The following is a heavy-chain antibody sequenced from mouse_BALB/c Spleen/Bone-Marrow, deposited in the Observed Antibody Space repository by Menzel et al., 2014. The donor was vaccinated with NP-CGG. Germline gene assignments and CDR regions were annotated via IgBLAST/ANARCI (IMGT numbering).Heavy chain of an antibody. CDR1: GYSFTSYW. CDR3: TKEWYYGFDY. D-gene: IGHD1-1*01. Sequence: GTVLARPGASVKMSCKASGYSFTSYWMHWVKQRPGQGLEWIGAIYPGNSDTSYNQKFKGKAKLTAVTSASTAYMELSSLTNEDSAVYYCTKEWYYGFDYWGQGTTLTVSS. V-gene: IGHV1-5*01. CDR2: IYPGNSDT. J-gene: IGHJ2*01.